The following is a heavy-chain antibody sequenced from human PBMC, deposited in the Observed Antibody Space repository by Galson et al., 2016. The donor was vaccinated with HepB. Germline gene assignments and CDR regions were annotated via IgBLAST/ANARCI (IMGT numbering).Heavy chain of an antibody. CDR2: IGIDADNT. CDR1: GFSFSNYA. CDR3: VKSVVAGSHYFDY. V-gene: IGHV3-64D*09. D-gene: IGHD6-19*01. Sequence: SLRLSCAASGFSFSNYAMHWVRQAPGKGLEYVSAIGIDADNTYYADSVKGRFTISRDNSKNTLYLQMSSLRTEDTAVYYCVKSVVAGSHYFDYWGQGTLVTVSS. J-gene: IGHJ4*02.